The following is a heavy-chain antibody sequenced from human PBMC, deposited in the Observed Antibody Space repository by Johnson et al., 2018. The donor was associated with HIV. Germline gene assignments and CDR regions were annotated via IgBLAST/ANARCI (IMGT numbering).Heavy chain of an antibody. CDR2: VSYDESSK. Sequence: QVQLVESGGGVVHPGRSLRLSCAASGFTFRSYPMNWVRQAPGKGLEWVAFVSYDESSKYYGDSVKGRFTISRDNSKNTLYLQLNSLRADDTAGYYCARLPSGYSRDGFNIWGQGTMVTVSS. D-gene: IGHD5-18*01. CDR3: ARLPSGYSRDGFNI. V-gene: IGHV3-30*04. CDR1: GFTFRSYP. J-gene: IGHJ3*02.